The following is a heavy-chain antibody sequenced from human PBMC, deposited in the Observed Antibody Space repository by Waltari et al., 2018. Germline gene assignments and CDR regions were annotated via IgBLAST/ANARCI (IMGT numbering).Heavy chain of an antibody. CDR3: ARTLPAVPHAFDF. D-gene: IGHD2-2*01. J-gene: IGHJ3*01. CDR1: GVSISTYY. Sequence: QVQLQESGPGLVKPSETLSLTCTASGVSISTYYWSWTRQPPGKELEWIGYIYSSGSGYYSPSLKSRVTISVDTSKNQFSLKLNSVTAADTAVYYCARTLPAVPHAFDFWGHGTMVTVSS. V-gene: IGHV4-59*01. CDR2: IYSSGSG.